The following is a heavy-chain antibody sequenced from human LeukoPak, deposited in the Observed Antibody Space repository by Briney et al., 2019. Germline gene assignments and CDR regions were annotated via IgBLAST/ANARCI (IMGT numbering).Heavy chain of an antibody. CDR1: GYTFTSYY. V-gene: IGHV1-2*02. J-gene: IGHJ4*02. Sequence: GASVKVSCKASGYTFTSYYMHWVRQAPAQGLEWMGLINPNSGGTNYAQKFQGRLTMTRDTSISTAYMELSRLRSDDTAVYYCPRDRSGSYGGDYWGQGTLVTVSS. D-gene: IGHD1-26*01. CDR2: INPNSGGT. CDR3: PRDRSGSYGGDY.